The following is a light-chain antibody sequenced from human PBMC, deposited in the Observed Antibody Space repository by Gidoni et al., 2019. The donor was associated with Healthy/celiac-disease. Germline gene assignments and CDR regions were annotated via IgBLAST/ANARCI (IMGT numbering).Light chain of an antibody. V-gene: IGKV6D-21*02. Sequence: EIMLTQSPDFHSVTPKEKVTITCRASQSIGSSLHWYQQTPDQSQKLIIKYASQSISGVPSRFSGSGSGKDFTITINSLEAEDAAEYYCHQSSSLPKTFXQXTRLEIK. CDR3: HQSSSLPKT. CDR2: YAS. J-gene: IGKJ5*01. CDR1: QSIGSS.